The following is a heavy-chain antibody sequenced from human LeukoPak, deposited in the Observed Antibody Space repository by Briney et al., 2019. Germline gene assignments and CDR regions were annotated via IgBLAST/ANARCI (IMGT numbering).Heavy chain of an antibody. V-gene: IGHV3-74*01. Sequence: PGGSLRLSCAASGFTFSSYWMHWVRQAPGKGLVWVSRINSDGSSTNYADSVKGRFTISRDNAKNTLYLQMNSLRAEDTAVYYCAKMYGGTYIGNWGQGTLVTVSA. CDR1: GFTFSSYW. J-gene: IGHJ4*02. D-gene: IGHD1-26*01. CDR2: INSDGSST. CDR3: AKMYGGTYIGN.